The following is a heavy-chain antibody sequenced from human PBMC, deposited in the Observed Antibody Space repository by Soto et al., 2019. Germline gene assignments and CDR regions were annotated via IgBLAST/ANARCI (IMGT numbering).Heavy chain of an antibody. CDR3: AKYPYSGYDLQSAY. Sequence: GGSLRLSCAASGFTFSSYSMNWVRQAPGKGLEWVSTISSSSNYIYYADSVKGRFTISRDNAKNSLYLQMNSLRAEDTAVYYCAKYPYSGYDLQSAYWGQGTLVTVSS. J-gene: IGHJ4*02. CDR2: ISSSSNYI. V-gene: IGHV3-21*01. CDR1: GFTFSSYS. D-gene: IGHD5-12*01.